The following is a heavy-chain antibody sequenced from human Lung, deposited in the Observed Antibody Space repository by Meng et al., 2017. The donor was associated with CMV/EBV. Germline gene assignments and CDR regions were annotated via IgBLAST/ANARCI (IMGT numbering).Heavy chain of an antibody. D-gene: IGHD6-13*01. J-gene: IGHJ4*02. Sequence: ASVKVSXKASGYTFTGYYMHWVRQAPGQGLEWMGWISPNSGGTNYAQNFQGRVTMTRDTSISTAYMELSRLRSDDTAVYYCARGDYSSTLSFDYWGQGTXVTVAS. CDR2: ISPNSGGT. CDR3: ARGDYSSTLSFDY. V-gene: IGHV1-2*02. CDR1: GYTFTGYY.